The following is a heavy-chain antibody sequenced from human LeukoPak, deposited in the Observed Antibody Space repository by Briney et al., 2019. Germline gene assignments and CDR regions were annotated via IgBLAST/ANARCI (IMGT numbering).Heavy chain of an antibody. CDR2: IVVGSGNT. Sequence: GASVKVSCKASGFTFTSSAMRWVRQARGQRLEWIGWIVVGSGNTNYAQKFQERVTITRDMSTSTAYMELSSLRSEDTAMYYCAAETGDRLRVDYWGQGTLVTVSS. J-gene: IGHJ4*02. CDR3: AAETGDRLRVDY. CDR1: GFTFTSSA. V-gene: IGHV1-58*02. D-gene: IGHD7-27*01.